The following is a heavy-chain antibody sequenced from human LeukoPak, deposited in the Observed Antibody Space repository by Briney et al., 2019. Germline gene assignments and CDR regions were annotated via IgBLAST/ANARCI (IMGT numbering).Heavy chain of an antibody. Sequence: ASAKVSCKASGFTLTGYYIHWVRQATGQGLEWMGWINPNSGGTKFAQKFQGRVTMTRDTSISTAYMELSSLRSDDTAVYYCARDSVAAGTEFDWWGQGTLVTVSS. J-gene: IGHJ4*02. V-gene: IGHV1-2*02. D-gene: IGHD6-13*01. CDR1: GFTLTGYY. CDR2: INPNSGGT. CDR3: ARDSVAAGTEFDW.